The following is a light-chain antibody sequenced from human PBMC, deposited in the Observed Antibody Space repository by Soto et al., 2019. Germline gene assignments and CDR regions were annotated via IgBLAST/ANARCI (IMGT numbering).Light chain of an antibody. Sequence: EVVLTQSPGTLPLSPGERATLSCRASQTFSNSFLSWFQQIPGQAPRLLIYGASMRATGIPDRFSGSGSGTDFTLTISRLEPEDFAVYYCQQCGSSPTFGQGTRLEIK. J-gene: IGKJ5*01. CDR2: GAS. V-gene: IGKV3-20*01. CDR1: QTFSNSF. CDR3: QQCGSSPT.